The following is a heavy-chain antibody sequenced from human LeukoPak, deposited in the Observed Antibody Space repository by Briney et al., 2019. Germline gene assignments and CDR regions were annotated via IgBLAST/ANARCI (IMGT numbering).Heavy chain of an antibody. CDR1: GDSISAHH. V-gene: IGHV4-4*07. Sequence: SETLSLTCTVSGDSISAHHWTWIRQPAGKGLQWIGRILITGATRYNPSLESRVTISVDTSKNQFSLKLSSVTAADTAVYYCARQWLVTNWFDPWGQGTLVTVSS. CDR3: ARQWLVTNWFDP. J-gene: IGHJ5*02. D-gene: IGHD6-19*01. CDR2: ILITGAT.